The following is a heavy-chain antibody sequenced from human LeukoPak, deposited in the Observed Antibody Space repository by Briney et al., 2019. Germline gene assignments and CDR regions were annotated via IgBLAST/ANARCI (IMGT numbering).Heavy chain of an antibody. J-gene: IGHJ6*02. V-gene: IGHV3-21*01. CDR1: GFTFSSYS. Sequence: GGSLGLSCAASGFTFSSYSMNWVRQAPGKGLEWVSSISSSSSYIYYADSVKGRFTISRDNAKNSLYLQMNSLRAEDTAVYYCARDDYGYDDYYYYGMDVWGQGTTVTVSS. D-gene: IGHD3-16*01. CDR2: ISSSSSYI. CDR3: ARDDYGYDDYYYYGMDV.